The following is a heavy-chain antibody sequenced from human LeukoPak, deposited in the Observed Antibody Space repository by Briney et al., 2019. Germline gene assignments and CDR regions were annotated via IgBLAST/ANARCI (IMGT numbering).Heavy chain of an antibody. V-gene: IGHV4-39*07. Sequence: SETLPLTCTVSGGSISSSSYYWGWIRQPPGKGLEWIGSIYYSGSTYYNPSLKSRVTISVDTSKNQFSLKLSSVTAADTAVYYCAETITMIVAPFDYWGQGTLVTVSS. CDR2: IYYSGST. CDR3: AETITMIVAPFDY. D-gene: IGHD3-22*01. J-gene: IGHJ4*02. CDR1: GGSISSSSYY.